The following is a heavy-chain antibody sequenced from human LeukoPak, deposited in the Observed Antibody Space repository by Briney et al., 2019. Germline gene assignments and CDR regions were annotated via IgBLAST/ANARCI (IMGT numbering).Heavy chain of an antibody. CDR3: ARSTQPPLYYYDSSGYFPNWFDP. Sequence: SVKVSCKASGGTFRSYAISWVRQAPGQGLEWMGGIIPIFGTANYAQKFQGRVTITADESTSTAYMELSSLRSEDTAVYYCARSTQPPLYYYDSSGYFPNWFDPWGQGTLVTVSS. CDR2: IIPIFGTA. D-gene: IGHD3-22*01. J-gene: IGHJ5*02. CDR1: GGTFRSYA. V-gene: IGHV1-69*01.